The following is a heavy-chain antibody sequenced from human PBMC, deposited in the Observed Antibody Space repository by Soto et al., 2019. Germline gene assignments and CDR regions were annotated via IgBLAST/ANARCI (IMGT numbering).Heavy chain of an antibody. CDR1: GASLSGYY. D-gene: IGHD3-9*01. CDR3: ARVDWGSFDY. CDR2: IFYTGST. V-gene: IGHV4-59*01. J-gene: IGHJ4*02. Sequence: SETLSLTCTVSGASLSGYYWAWIRQPPGKGLEWIGNIFYTGSTDYNPSLKSRITMSLDTPRSHFSLKIRSVTTADTAVYYCARVDWGSFDYWGQGTLVTVSS.